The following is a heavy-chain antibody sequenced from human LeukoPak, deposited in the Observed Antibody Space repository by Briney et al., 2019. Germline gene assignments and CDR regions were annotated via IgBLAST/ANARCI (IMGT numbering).Heavy chain of an antibody. J-gene: IGHJ4*02. D-gene: IGHD2-2*01. CDR3: ASQDIVVVPAAIGAFDY. Sequence: GGSLRLSCAASGFTFSSYGMHWVRQAPGKGLEWVAVIWYDGSNKYYADSVKGRFTISRDNSKNTLYLQMNSLRAEDTAVYYCASQDIVVVPAAIGAFDYWGQGTLVTVSS. CDR1: GFTFSSYG. CDR2: IWYDGSNK. V-gene: IGHV3-33*01.